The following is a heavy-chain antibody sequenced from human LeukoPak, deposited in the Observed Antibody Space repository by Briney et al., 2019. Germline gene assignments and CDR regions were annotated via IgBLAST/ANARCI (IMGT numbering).Heavy chain of an antibody. Sequence: SETLSLTCTVSGGSISSYYWSWIRQPPGKGLEWIGSIYHSGSTYYNPSLKSRVTISVDTSKNQFSLKLSSVTAADTAVYYCARAMTTVTHARFDPWGQGTLVTVSS. V-gene: IGHV4-59*08. CDR2: IYHSGST. J-gene: IGHJ5*02. D-gene: IGHD4-11*01. CDR1: GGSISSYY. CDR3: ARAMTTVTHARFDP.